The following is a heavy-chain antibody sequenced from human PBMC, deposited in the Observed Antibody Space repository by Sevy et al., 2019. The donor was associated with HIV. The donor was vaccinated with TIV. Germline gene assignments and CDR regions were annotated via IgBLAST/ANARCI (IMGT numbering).Heavy chain of an antibody. D-gene: IGHD1-26*01. J-gene: IGHJ3*02. CDR2: INPNSGGT. CDR3: ARDVYLSVVVATESDAFDI. V-gene: IGHV1-2*02. CDR1: GYTFTGYY. Sequence: ASVKVSCKASGYTFTGYYMHWVRQAPGQGLEWMGWINPNSGGTNYSQKFQGRVTMTRDTSISTAYMELSRLRSDDTAVYYCARDVYLSVVVATESDAFDIWGQGTMVTVSS.